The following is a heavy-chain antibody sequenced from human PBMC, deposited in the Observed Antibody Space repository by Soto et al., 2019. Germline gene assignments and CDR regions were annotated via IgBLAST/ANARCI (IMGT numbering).Heavy chain of an antibody. CDR1: GGSISGYY. V-gene: IGHV4-59*01. Sequence: QVQLQESGPGLVKPSETLSLTCTFSGGSISGYYWTWIRQPPGKGLEWIGYIYYSGSTKYNASLKSRVTISVDTSKNQFSLKLSSVTAADTAVYYCARGGWELTVGMGVWGQGTTVTVSS. CDR3: ARGGWELTVGMGV. D-gene: IGHD1-26*01. J-gene: IGHJ6*02. CDR2: IYYSGST.